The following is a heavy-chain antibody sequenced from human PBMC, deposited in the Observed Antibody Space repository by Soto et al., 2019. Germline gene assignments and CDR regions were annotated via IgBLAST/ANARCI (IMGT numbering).Heavy chain of an antibody. CDR1: GVSLSNYA. D-gene: IGHD1-26*01. Sequence: GASVKVSCKASGVSLSNYAISWVRQAPGQGLEWMGGIITIYNTATYSPKSQGRVTITADTSTNTAYMELSSLRSDDTAVYYCAREPLCGTYYPQYFDLWGRGTLVTVSS. J-gene: IGHJ2*01. CDR3: AREPLCGTYYPQYFDL. CDR2: IITIYNTA. V-gene: IGHV1-69*06.